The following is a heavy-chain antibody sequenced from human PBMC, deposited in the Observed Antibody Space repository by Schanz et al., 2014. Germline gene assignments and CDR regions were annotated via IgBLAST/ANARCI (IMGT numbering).Heavy chain of an antibody. D-gene: IGHD6-13*01. CDR1: EFTFSSYS. CDR3: AREEGWGIAAAGPKHYYYGMDV. J-gene: IGHJ6*02. Sequence: EVQLVESGGGVVQFGRSLRLSCEASEFTFSSYSMNWVRQAPGKGLEWVSSISSSGSYIYYADSVKGRFSISRDNAKNTLYLQMNSLRAEDTAVYYCAREEGWGIAAAGPKHYYYGMDVWGQGTTVTVSS. V-gene: IGHV3-21*01. CDR2: ISSSGSYI.